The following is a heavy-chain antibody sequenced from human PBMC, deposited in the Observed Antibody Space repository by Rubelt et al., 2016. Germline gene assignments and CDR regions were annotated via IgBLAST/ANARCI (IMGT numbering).Heavy chain of an antibody. J-gene: IGHJ3*02. V-gene: IGHV4-31*03. CDR3: ARDYQGTPPIAFDI. CDR1: GGSISSGCYY. Sequence: QVQLQESGPGLVKPSQTLSLTCTVSGGSISSGCYYWSWIRQHPGKGLEWLGYIYYSGSTYYNPSLKSRVTISVDTSKNQFSRKLSSVTAADTAVYYCARDYQGTPPIAFDIWGQGTMVTVSS. CDR2: IYYSGST. D-gene: IGHD2-2*01.